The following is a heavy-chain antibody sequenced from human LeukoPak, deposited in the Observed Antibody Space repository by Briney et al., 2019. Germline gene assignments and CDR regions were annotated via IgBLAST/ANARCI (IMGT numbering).Heavy chain of an antibody. CDR3: ARVCSSWPLNWFDP. D-gene: IGHD6-13*01. Sequence: PSETLSLTCTVSGGSISSSSYYWGWIRQPPGKGLEWIGSIYYSGSTYYNPSLKSRVTISVDTSKNQFSLKLSSVTAADTAVYYCARVCSSWPLNWFDPWGQGTLVTASS. CDR1: GGSISSSSYY. CDR2: IYYSGST. J-gene: IGHJ5*02. V-gene: IGHV4-39*07.